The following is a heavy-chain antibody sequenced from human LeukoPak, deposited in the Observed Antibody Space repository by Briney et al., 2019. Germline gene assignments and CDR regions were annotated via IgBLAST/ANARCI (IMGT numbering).Heavy chain of an antibody. CDR1: GGSISSYY. D-gene: IGHD6-13*01. CDR3: ARDGTESGIDY. Sequence: PSETLSLTCTVSGGSISSYYWSWIRQPPGKGLEWIGYIYYSGSTNYNPSLKSRVTISVDTSKNQFSLKLSSVTAADTAVYYCARDGTESGIDYWGQGTLVTVSS. J-gene: IGHJ4*02. V-gene: IGHV4-59*01. CDR2: IYYSGST.